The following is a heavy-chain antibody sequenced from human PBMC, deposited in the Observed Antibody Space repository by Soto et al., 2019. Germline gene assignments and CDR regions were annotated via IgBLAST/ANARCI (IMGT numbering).Heavy chain of an antibody. J-gene: IGHJ4*02. V-gene: IGHV3-74*01. CDR2: ISGDGRTT. Sequence: QPGGSLRLSCAASGFTFSSHWMNWVRQAPGKGLVWVSRISGDGRTTSHADSVKGRFTISRDNPMNTLYLQMNSLRAEDTAVYYCARGVPNCSSSSCYFDFWGQGILVTVSS. CDR1: GFTFSSHW. D-gene: IGHD2-2*01. CDR3: ARGVPNCSSSSCYFDF.